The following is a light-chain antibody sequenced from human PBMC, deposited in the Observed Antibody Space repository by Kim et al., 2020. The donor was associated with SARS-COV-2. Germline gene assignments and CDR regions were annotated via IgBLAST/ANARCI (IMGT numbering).Light chain of an antibody. CDR2: SAS. V-gene: IGKV3-15*01. J-gene: IGKJ2*01. CDR3: QHYNNWPPYT. Sequence: VSPGERATLSCRASQSVSNNLAWYQQKPGQAPRLLIHSASTRATGIPASFSGSGSGTEFTLTISNVQSEDSAVYYCQHYNNWPPYTFGQGTKLEI. CDR1: QSVSNN.